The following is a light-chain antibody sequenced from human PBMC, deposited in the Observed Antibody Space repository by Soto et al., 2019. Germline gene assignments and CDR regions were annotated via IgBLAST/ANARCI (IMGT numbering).Light chain of an antibody. V-gene: IGKV1-6*01. CDR1: HVLRNE. CDR2: AAS. Sequence: AIQMTQSPSSLSASVGDRVTITCRARHVLRNELSWFQQRPGNAPTLLISAASRLQSGVPSRFSGRGSGTDFTLTISSLQPEDFATYYCLQDYDYPRTFGQGTKVDIK. J-gene: IGKJ1*01. CDR3: LQDYDYPRT.